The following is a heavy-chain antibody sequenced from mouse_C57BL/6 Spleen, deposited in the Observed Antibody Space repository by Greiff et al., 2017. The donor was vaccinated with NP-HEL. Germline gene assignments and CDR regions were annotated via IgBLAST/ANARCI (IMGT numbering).Heavy chain of an antibody. CDR1: GYTFTSYW. D-gene: IGHD2-4*01. J-gene: IGHJ2*01. Sequence: QVQLQQPGAELVQPGASVKMSCKASGYTFTSYWITWVKQRPGQGLEWIGDIYPGSGSTNYIEKFKSKATLTVDTSSSTAYMQLSSLTSEDSAVYYCARERLRRGYFDYWGQGTTLTVSS. CDR3: ARERLRRGYFDY. V-gene: IGHV1-55*01. CDR2: IYPGSGST.